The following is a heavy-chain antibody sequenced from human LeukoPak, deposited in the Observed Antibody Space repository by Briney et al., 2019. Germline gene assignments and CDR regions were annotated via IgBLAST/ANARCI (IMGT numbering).Heavy chain of an antibody. CDR1: GFTFSSYS. Sequence: AGGSLRLSCAASGFTFSSYSMNWVRQAPGKGLEWVSYISSSSSTIYYADSVKGRFTISRDNAKNSLYLQMNSLRAEDTAVYYCARDRGGSYKGYFDYWGQGTLVTVSS. V-gene: IGHV3-48*01. CDR2: ISSSSSTI. D-gene: IGHD1-26*01. J-gene: IGHJ4*02. CDR3: ARDRGGSYKGYFDY.